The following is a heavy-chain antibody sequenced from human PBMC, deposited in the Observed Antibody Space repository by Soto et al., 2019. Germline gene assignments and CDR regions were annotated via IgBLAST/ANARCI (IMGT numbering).Heavy chain of an antibody. CDR1: GASIGTNNW. J-gene: IGHJ4*02. V-gene: IGHV4-4*02. CDR3: AVPGRGDFDY. CDR2: GYHSGTT. D-gene: IGHD5-12*01. Sequence: PSETLSLTCAVSGASIGTNNWWSWVRQPPGKGLEWIGEGYHSGTTNCNPSLKSRVTISIDKSKNQFSLTLTSMTAADTALYYCAVPGRGDFDYWSQGTLVTVYS.